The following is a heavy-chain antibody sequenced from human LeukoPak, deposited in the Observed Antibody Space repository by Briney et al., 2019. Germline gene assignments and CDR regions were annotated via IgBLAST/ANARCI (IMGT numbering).Heavy chain of an antibody. CDR1: GFTFSNFA. Sequence: PGGSLRLFCAASGFTFSNFAIRWVRQVPGKGLEWVSSIDGSGDKTHYPDSVRGRFTVSRDNSKNTLYLQMNSLRVEGMATYFCAKVQFNWGPIDYWGQGTPVIVSS. D-gene: IGHD7-27*01. J-gene: IGHJ4*02. CDR2: IDGSGDKT. V-gene: IGHV3-23*01. CDR3: AKVQFNWGPIDY.